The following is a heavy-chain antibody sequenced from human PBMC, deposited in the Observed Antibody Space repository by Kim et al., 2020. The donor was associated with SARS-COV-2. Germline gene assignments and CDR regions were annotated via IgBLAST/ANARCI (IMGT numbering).Heavy chain of an antibody. CDR2: ISYDGSNK. J-gene: IGHJ4*02. CDR3: ANQEITGTTADAFDY. CDR1: GFTFSSYG. Sequence: GGSLRLSCAASGFTFSSYGMHWVRQAPGKGLEWVAVISYDGSNKYYADSVKGRFTISRDNSKNTLYLQMNSLRAEDTAVYYCANQEITGTTADAFDYWGQGTLVTVSS. D-gene: IGHD1-7*01. V-gene: IGHV3-30*18.